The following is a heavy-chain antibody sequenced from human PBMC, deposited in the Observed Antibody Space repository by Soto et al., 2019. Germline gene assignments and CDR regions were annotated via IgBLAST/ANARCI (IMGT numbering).Heavy chain of an antibody. CDR1: GGSISSYY. V-gene: IGHV4-59*12. Sequence: SETLSLTCTVSGGSISSYYWRWIRQPPGKGLEWIGYIYYSGITDYNPSLKSRVTISVDTSKSQFSLKLSSVTAEDTAVYYCARNGYCSRGACSYGVDVWGQGTTVTVSS. CDR2: IYYSGIT. CDR3: ARNGYCSRGACSYGVDV. J-gene: IGHJ6*02. D-gene: IGHD2-15*01.